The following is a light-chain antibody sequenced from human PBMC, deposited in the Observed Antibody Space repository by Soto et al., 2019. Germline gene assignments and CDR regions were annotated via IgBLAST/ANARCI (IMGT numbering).Light chain of an antibody. CDR1: KLGDKY. Sequence: SYELTQPPSVSVSPGQTASITCSGDKLGDKYASWYQQKPGQSPVLVIYQDRKRPSGIPERFSGSNSGNTATLTISGTQAMDEADYYCQAWDSSRVVFGGGTKLTVL. CDR3: QAWDSSRVV. CDR2: QDR. V-gene: IGLV3-1*01. J-gene: IGLJ2*01.